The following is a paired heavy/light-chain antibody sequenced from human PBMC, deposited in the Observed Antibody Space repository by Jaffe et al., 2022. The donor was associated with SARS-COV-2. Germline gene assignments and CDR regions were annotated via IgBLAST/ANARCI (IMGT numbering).Heavy chain of an antibody. Sequence: QVQLQESGPGLVKPSETLSLTCTVSSGSISGYYWSWIRQPPGKGLEWIGYMYYSGSINYNPSLKSRVTISIDTSKNQFFLNLNSVSAADAAVYYCARAGSGGTGGTMSFYYYGMDVWGQGTTVTVSS. D-gene: IGHD2-15*01. CDR1: SGSISGYY. J-gene: IGHJ6*02. CDR2: MYYSGSI. V-gene: IGHV4-59*01. CDR3: ARAGSGGTGGTMSFYYYGMDV.
Light chain of an antibody. J-gene: IGLJ2*01. Sequence: QSVLTQPPSASGTPGQRVTISCSGSSSNIGSNYVYWYQQLPGTAPKLLIYRNIQRPSGVPDRFSGSRSGTSASLAISGLRSEDEADYYCAAWDDSLSSPVFGGGTRLTVL. CDR2: RNI. V-gene: IGLV1-47*01. CDR3: AAWDDSLSSPV. CDR1: SSNIGSNY.